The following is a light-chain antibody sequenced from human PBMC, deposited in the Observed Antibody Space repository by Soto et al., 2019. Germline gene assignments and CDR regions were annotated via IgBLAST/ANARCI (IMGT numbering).Light chain of an antibody. Sequence: EIVLTQSPGTISLSPGERANLSCRASQRCSSSLVWYQQKPDQAPRLLMFDASTRATGTPARFGGSVSGTDSTLTISSLEPEDFAVYFCQLRDNWPPTWTFGQGTKVDIK. CDR2: DAS. CDR3: QLRDNWPPTWT. V-gene: IGKV3-11*01. J-gene: IGKJ1*01. CDR1: QRCSSS.